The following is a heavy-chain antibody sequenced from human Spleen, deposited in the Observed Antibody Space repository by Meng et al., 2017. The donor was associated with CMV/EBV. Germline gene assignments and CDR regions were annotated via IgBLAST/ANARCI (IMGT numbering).Heavy chain of an antibody. V-gene: IGHV3-30-3*01. CDR1: GFTFSNYA. J-gene: IGHJ3*02. CDR3: ARETQGFDI. Sequence: GESLKISCAASGFTFSNYAMHWVRQAPGKGLEWVAVISYDGSNKYYADSVKGRFTISRDNAKNSLYLQMNSLRAEDTAVYYCARETQGFDIWGQGTMVTVSS. CDR2: ISYDGSNK.